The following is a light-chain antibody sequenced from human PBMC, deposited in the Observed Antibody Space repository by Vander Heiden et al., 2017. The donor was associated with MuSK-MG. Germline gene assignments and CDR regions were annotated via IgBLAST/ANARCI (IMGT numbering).Light chain of an antibody. CDR1: SLRSYY. Sequence: SSELTQDPAVSVALGPTVRITCQGDSLRSYYASWYQQKPGQAPVLVIYVKNNRPSGIPDRFSGSSSGNTASFTITGAQAEDEADYYCYSRASNGNHPSVLFGGGTKLTVL. CDR2: VKN. CDR3: YSRASNGNHPSVL. V-gene: IGLV3-19*01. J-gene: IGLJ2*01.